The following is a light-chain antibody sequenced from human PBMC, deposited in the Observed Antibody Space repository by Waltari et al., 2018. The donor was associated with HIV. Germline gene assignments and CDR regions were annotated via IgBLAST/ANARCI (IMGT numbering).Light chain of an antibody. CDR1: QTVSIR. Sequence: EIVMTQSPATLSVSPGERVTLSCRASQTVSIRLAWYQQKPGQAPRLLIYGASTRATGIPARFSGGGSGTEFTLTISSLQSEDFAVYYCQLYNSWPPRYTFGQGTKLEIK. J-gene: IGKJ2*01. CDR3: QLYNSWPPRYT. CDR2: GAS. V-gene: IGKV3-15*01.